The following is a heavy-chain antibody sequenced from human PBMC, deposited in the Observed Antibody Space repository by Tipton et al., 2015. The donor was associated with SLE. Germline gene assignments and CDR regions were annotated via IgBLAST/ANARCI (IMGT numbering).Heavy chain of an antibody. D-gene: IGHD1-1*01. Sequence: TLSLTCAVSGGSISSNNWWTWVRQSPGKGLEWIGGIYHSGDTNYNPSLESRVTISVDTSKNQFSLKLSSVTAADTAVYYCARVPGLERSYYYNYYMDVWGRGTTVTVSS. CDR2: IYHSGDT. V-gene: IGHV4-4*02. CDR1: GGSISSNNW. CDR3: ARVPGLERSYYYNYYMDV. J-gene: IGHJ6*03.